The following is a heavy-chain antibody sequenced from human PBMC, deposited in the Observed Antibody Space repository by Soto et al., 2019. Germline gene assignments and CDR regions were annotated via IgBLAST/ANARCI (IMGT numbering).Heavy chain of an antibody. CDR2: IIPILGIA. D-gene: IGHD3-3*01. J-gene: IGHJ6*03. CDR3: ARGGYDFWSGYDSYMDV. CDR1: GGTFSSYT. V-gene: IGHV1-69*02. Sequence: QVQLVQSGAEVKKPGSSVKVSCKASGGTFSSYTISWVRQAPGQGLEWMGRIIPILGIANYAQKFQGRVTITADKSTSTAYMELSSLRSEDTAVYYCARGGYDFWSGYDSYMDVWGKGTTVTVSS.